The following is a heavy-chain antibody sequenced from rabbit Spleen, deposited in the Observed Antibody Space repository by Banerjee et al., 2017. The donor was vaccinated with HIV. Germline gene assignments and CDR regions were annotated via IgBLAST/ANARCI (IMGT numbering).Heavy chain of an antibody. V-gene: IGHV1S40*01. D-gene: IGHD4-1*01. J-gene: IGHJ6*01. CDR2: AYAGSSGST. CDR1: GVSFSSDQY. CDR3: ARDLPDVIGWNFGW. Sequence: QSLEESGGDLVKPGASLTLTCTASGVSFSSDQYMCWVRQAPGKGLEWVACAYAGSSGSTYSATWAKGRFTISKTSSTTMTLQMTSLTAADTATYFCARDLPDVIGWNFGWWGPGTLVTVS.